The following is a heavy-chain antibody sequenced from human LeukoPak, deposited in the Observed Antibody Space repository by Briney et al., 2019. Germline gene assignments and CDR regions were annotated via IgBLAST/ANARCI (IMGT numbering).Heavy chain of an antibody. D-gene: IGHD1-26*01. V-gene: IGHV3-30-3*01. CDR2: ISYDGSNK. J-gene: IGHJ4*02. Sequence: PGGSLRLSCAASGFTFSSYAMHWVRQAPGKGLEWVAVISYDGSNKYYADSVKGRFTISRDNSKNTLYLQMNSLRAEDTAVYYCARNSGSNRPVDCWGQGTLVAVSS. CDR1: GFTFSSYA. CDR3: ARNSGSNRPVDC.